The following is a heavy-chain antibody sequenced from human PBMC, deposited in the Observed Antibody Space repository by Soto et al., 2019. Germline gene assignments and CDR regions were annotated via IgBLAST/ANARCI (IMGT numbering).Heavy chain of an antibody. CDR3: ARPTTVIYFDY. CDR1: GFTFSSYV. D-gene: IGHD4-17*01. V-gene: IGHV3-23*01. J-gene: IGHJ4*02. CDR2: ISGSGGST. Sequence: EVQLLESGGGLVQPGGSLRLSCAASGFTFSSYVMSWVRQAPGKGLEWVSAISGSGGSTYYADSVKGRFTISRDNSKNSLYLQMNSLRAEDTAVYYCARPTTVIYFDYWGQGTLVTVSS.